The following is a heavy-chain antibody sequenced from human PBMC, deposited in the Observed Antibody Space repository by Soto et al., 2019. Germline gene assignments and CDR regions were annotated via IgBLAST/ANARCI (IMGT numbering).Heavy chain of an antibody. CDR1: GGSISSGGYY. CDR2: INHSGST. V-gene: IGHV4-39*07. Sequence: SETLSLTCTVSGGSISSGGYYWSWIRQPPGKGLEWIGEINHSGSTNYNPSLKSRVTISVDTSKNQFSLKLSSVTAADTAVYYCARGPDTAMVRIGEDYWGQGTLVTVSS. D-gene: IGHD5-18*01. CDR3: ARGPDTAMVRIGEDY. J-gene: IGHJ4*02.